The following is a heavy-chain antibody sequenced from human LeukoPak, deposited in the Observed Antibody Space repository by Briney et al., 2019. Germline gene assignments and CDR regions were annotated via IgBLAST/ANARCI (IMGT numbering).Heavy chain of an antibody. CDR3: ARTSRDGYLYYFDY. Sequence: GAAVKVSCKASGGTFSSYAISWVRQAPGQGLEWMGGIIPIFGTANYAQKFQGRVTITADESTSTAYMELSSLRSEDTAVYYCARTSRDGYLYYFDYWGQGTLVTVSS. V-gene: IGHV1-69*01. D-gene: IGHD5-24*01. CDR2: IIPIFGTA. J-gene: IGHJ4*02. CDR1: GGTFSSYA.